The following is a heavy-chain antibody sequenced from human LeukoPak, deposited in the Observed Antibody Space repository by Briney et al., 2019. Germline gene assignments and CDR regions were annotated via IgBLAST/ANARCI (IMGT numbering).Heavy chain of an antibody. J-gene: IGHJ4*02. D-gene: IGHD1-26*01. V-gene: IGHV4-39*01. CDR3: ARHGSRVGAGHYFDY. CDR2: IYYSGST. CDR1: GGSISSSSYY. Sequence: KASETLSLTCTVSGGSISSSSYYWGWIRQPPGKGLEWIGSIYYSGSTYYNPSLKSRVTISVDTSKNQFSLKLSSVTAADTAVYYCARHGSRVGAGHYFDYWGQGTLVTVSS.